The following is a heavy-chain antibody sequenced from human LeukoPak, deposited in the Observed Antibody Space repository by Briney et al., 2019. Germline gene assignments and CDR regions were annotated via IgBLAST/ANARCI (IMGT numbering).Heavy chain of an antibody. CDR1: GYTFTSYG. CDR2: ISAYNGNT. CDR3: AREYCSSTSCTRPRYEY. V-gene: IGHV1-18*04. J-gene: IGHJ4*02. Sequence: GASVKVSCKASGYTFTSYGISWVRQAPGQGLEWMGWISAYNGNTNYAQKLQGRVTMATDTSTSTAYMELRSLRSDDTAVYYCAREYCSSTSCTRPRYEYWGQGTPVTVSS. D-gene: IGHD2-2*01.